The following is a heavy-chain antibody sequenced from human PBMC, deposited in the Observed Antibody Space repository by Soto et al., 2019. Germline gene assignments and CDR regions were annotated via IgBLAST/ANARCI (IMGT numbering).Heavy chain of an antibody. J-gene: IGHJ4*02. Sequence: ASVKVSCKASGYTFASYAISWMRQAPGQGLEWMGWISAYNGNTNYAQKLQGRVTMTTDTSTSTAYMELRSLRSDDTAVYYCARDTAAAGIFDYWGQGTLVTVSS. CDR3: ARDTAAAGIFDY. V-gene: IGHV1-18*01. CDR1: GYTFASYA. D-gene: IGHD6-13*01. CDR2: ISAYNGNT.